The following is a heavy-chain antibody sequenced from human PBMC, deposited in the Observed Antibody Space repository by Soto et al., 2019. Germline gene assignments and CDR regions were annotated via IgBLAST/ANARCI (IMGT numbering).Heavy chain of an antibody. V-gene: IGHV1-2*02. CDR1: GYTFTAQY. D-gene: IGHD6-19*01. J-gene: IGHJ5*02. Sequence: QAQLVQSGAEVKKPGASVKVSCQASGYTFTAQYLHWVRKAPGEGLEWMGWINPTTGATRYAQKFQGSVSMASDTSMSTAYFEVRSLRPDDTAVYYCSKGDSSWVSWFDHWGQGTLVTVSS. CDR2: INPTTGAT. CDR3: SKGDSSWVSWFDH.